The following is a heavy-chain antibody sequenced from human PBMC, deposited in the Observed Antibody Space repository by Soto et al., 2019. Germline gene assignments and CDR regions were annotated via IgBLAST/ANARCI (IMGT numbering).Heavy chain of an antibody. J-gene: IGHJ5*02. D-gene: IGHD3-22*01. Sequence: SETLSLTCTVSGGSISSYYWSWIRQPPGKGLEWIGYIYYSGSTNYNPSLKSRVTISVDTSKSQFSLKLSSVTAADTAVYYCARVNYYDSSGLGWFDPWGQGTLVTVSS. CDR3: ARVNYYDSSGLGWFDP. CDR1: GGSISSYY. CDR2: IYYSGST. V-gene: IGHV4-59*01.